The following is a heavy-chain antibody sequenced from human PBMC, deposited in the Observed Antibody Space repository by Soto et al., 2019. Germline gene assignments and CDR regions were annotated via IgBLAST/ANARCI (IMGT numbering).Heavy chain of an antibody. V-gene: IGHV3-11*01. CDR3: AGSGWYGSGPGYDYSYMDV. CDR1: GFTFSDYY. J-gene: IGHJ6*03. CDR2: ISGSGSTI. Sequence: QVQLVESGGGLVQPGGSLRLSCAASGFTFSDYYMSWIRQAPGKGLEWVSYISGSGSTIYYADSVKGRFTISSDNAKNSLYLKMNSLRAENTAVYYCAGSGWYGSGPGYDYSYMDVWGKGTTVTVSS. D-gene: IGHD3-10*01.